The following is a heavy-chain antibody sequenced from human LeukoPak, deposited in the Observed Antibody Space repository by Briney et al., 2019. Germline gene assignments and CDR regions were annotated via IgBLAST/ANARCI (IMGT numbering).Heavy chain of an antibody. CDR1: GGSISSGDYY. Sequence: SQTLSLTCTVSGGSISSGDYYWSWIRQPPGKGLEWIGYTYYSGSTYYNPSLKSRVTISVDTSKNQFSLKLSSVTAADTAVYYCARDGGMNCSGGSCYSLDYWGQGTLVTVSS. CDR2: TYYSGST. D-gene: IGHD2-15*01. CDR3: ARDGGMNCSGGSCYSLDY. J-gene: IGHJ4*02. V-gene: IGHV4-30-4*01.